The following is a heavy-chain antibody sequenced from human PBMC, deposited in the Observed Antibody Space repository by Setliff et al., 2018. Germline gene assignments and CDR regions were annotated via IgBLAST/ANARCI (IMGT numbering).Heavy chain of an antibody. CDR1: GGSISSSSYY. Sequence: SETLSLTCTVSGGSISSSSYYWGWIRQPPGKGLEWIGSIYYSGSTYYNPSLKSRVTISVDTSKNQFSLKLSSVTAADTAVYYCASRYYDFWSGYYIPGYFDYWGQGTLVTVSS. J-gene: IGHJ4*02. CDR2: IYYSGST. CDR3: ASRYYDFWSGYYIPGYFDY. V-gene: IGHV4-39*01. D-gene: IGHD3-3*01.